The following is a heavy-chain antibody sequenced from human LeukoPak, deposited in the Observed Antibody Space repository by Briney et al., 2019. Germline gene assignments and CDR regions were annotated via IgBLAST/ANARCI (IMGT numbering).Heavy chain of an antibody. D-gene: IGHD3-22*01. CDR2: ISSSRYI. CDR1: GFTFSSYS. V-gene: IGHV3-21*01. CDR3: ARERGGGYVDY. Sequence: GGSLRLSCAASGFTFSSYSRNWIRQAPGKGLEWVSSISSSRYIYYTDSVKSRVTISIDNSKNSLYLQMNSLRAEDTAVYYCARERGGGYVDYWGQGNLVTVSS. J-gene: IGHJ4*02.